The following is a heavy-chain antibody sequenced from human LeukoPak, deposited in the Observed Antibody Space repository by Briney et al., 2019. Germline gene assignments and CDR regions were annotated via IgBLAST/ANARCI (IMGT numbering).Heavy chain of an antibody. CDR1: GFTFDDYA. CDR2: IGWNSGSI. J-gene: IGHJ4*02. D-gene: IGHD2-2*01. Sequence: PGRSLRLSCAASGFTFDDYAMHWVRQAPGKGLEWVSGIGWNSGSIGYADSVKGRFTISRDNAKNSLYLQMNSLRAEDTALYYCAKDITRGIVPAAEFDYWGQGTLVTVSS. V-gene: IGHV3-9*01. CDR3: AKDITRGIVPAAEFDY.